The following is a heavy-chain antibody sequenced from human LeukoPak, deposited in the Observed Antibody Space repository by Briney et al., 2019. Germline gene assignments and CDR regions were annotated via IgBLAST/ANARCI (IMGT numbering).Heavy chain of an antibody. V-gene: IGHV3-23*01. D-gene: IGHD2-2*01. J-gene: IGHJ4*02. CDR3: ANGGAVPAAVDY. Sequence: GGSLRPSCAASGFTFSSYAMTWVRQAPGKGLEWVSTMSISGDHTYYTDSVKGRFTISRDNSKNTLYLQMNSLRAEDTAVYYCANGGAVPAAVDYWGQGTLVTVSS. CDR2: MSISGDHT. CDR1: GFTFSSYA.